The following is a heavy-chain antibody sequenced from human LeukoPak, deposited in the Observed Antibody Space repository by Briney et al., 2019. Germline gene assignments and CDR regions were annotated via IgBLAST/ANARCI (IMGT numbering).Heavy chain of an antibody. CDR1: GGSFSGYY. J-gene: IGHJ4*02. V-gene: IGHV4-34*01. Sequence: PSETLSLTCAVYGGSFSGYYWSWIRQPPGKGLEWIGEINHSGSTNYNPSLKSRVTISVDTSKNQFSLKLSSVTAADTAVYYCARGELSKWGYCSSTSCYRLPPYFDYWGQGTLVTVSS. CDR2: INHSGST. CDR3: ARGELSKWGYCSSTSCYRLPPYFDY. D-gene: IGHD2-2*01.